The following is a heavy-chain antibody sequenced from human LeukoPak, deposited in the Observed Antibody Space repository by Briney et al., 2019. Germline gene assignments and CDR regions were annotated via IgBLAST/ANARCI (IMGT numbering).Heavy chain of an antibody. CDR3: ARVGYYDSSAVLGY. CDR2: ISGSGGST. D-gene: IGHD3-22*01. J-gene: IGHJ4*02. Sequence: PGGSLRLSCAASGFTFSRYGMSWVRQAPGKGLEWVSAISGSGGSTYYADSVKGRFTISRDNSRNTLYLQMNSLRAEDTAVYYCARVGYYDSSAVLGYWGQGTLVTVSS. V-gene: IGHV3-23*01. CDR1: GFTFSRYG.